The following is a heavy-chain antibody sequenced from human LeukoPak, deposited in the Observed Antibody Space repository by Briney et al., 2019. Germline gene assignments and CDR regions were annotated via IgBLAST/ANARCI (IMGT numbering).Heavy chain of an antibody. J-gene: IGHJ6*02. D-gene: IGHD3-22*01. CDR1: GFTFSSYA. CDR3: AKVKSYPLIVGNYYYGMDV. CDR2: ISGSGGST. Sequence: GGSLRLSCAASGFTFSSYAMSWDRQAPGKGLEWVSAISGSGGSTYYADSVKGRFTISRDNSKNTLYLQMNSLRAEDTAVYYCAKVKSYPLIVGNYYYGMDVWGQGTTVTVSS. V-gene: IGHV3-23*01.